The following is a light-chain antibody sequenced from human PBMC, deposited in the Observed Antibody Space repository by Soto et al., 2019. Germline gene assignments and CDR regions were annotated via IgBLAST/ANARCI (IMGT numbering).Light chain of an antibody. V-gene: IGLV2-14*01. CDR3: SSYSTTSSPHVL. Sequence: QCVLTQPPSVSGSPGQSIPISCTGTRSDVGRYNYVSWYQQHPGKAPKLMIYEVTYRPSGVSARFSGSKSGNTASLTISVLQAEEEADYYCSSYSTTSSPHVLFGGGTKVTVL. J-gene: IGLJ2*01. CDR2: EVT. CDR1: RSDVGRYNY.